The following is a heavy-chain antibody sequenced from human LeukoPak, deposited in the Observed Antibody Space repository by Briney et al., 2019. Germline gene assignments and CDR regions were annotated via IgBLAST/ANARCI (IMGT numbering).Heavy chain of an antibody. CDR3: ARDGYSIAAAGTEPIDY. CDR2: SNAGNGNT. CDR1: GYTFTSYA. V-gene: IGHV1-3*02. J-gene: IGHJ4*02. D-gene: IGHD6-13*01. Sequence: ASVKVSCKASGYTFTSYAMHWVRQAPGQRLEWMGWSNAGNGNTKYSQEFQGRVTMTTDTSTSTAYMELRSLRSDDTAVYYCARDGYSIAAAGTEPIDYWGQGTLVTVSS.